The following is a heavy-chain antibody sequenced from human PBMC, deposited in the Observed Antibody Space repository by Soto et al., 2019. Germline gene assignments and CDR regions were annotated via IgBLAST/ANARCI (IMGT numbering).Heavy chain of an antibody. V-gene: IGHV3-15*07. J-gene: IGHJ4*02. CDR2: IKSKTDGGTT. CDR3: TTDLVVVAASISY. D-gene: IGHD2-15*01. Sequence: GWSLRLSCAASGFTFSNAWMNWVRQAPGKGLEWVGRIKSKTDGGTTDYAAPVKGRFTISRDDSKNTLYLQMNSLKTEDTAVYYCTTDLVVVAASISYWGQGTLVTVSS. CDR1: GFTFSNAW.